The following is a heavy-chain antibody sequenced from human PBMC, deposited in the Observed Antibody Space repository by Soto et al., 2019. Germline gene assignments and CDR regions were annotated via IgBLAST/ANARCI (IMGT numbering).Heavy chain of an antibody. V-gene: IGHV3-30-3*01. J-gene: IGHJ4*02. Sequence: GGSLRLSCAASGFSFSISPMHWARQAPGKGPEWVALISYDGTNKFYADSVKGRFTISRDNSKSTLYLQVDSLRPEDAAVYYCARDPKTSGGQHWAFNYFDSWGQGTLVTVSS. CDR2: ISYDGTNK. D-gene: IGHD7-27*01. CDR3: ARDPKTSGGQHWAFNYFDS. CDR1: GFSFSISP.